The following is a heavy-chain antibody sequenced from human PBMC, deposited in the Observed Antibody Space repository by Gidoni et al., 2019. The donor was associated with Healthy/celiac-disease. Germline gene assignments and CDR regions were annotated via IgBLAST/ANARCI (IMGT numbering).Heavy chain of an antibody. Sequence: QVQLQESGPGLVKPSETLSLTCTVSGGSISSYYWSWIRQPPGKGLEWIGYIYYSGSTNYNPSLKSRVTISVDTSKNQFSLKLSSVTAADTAVYYCARNSYGYDYWGQGTLVTVSS. CDR3: ARNSYGYDY. D-gene: IGHD5-18*01. CDR1: GGSISSYY. J-gene: IGHJ4*02. V-gene: IGHV4-59*08. CDR2: IYYSGST.